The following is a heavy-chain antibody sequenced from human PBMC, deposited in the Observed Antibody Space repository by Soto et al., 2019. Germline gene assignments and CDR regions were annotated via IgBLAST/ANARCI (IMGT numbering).Heavy chain of an antibody. CDR2: IYYSGST. V-gene: IGHV4-59*01. J-gene: IGHJ5*02. CDR3: ARISLYGSGSYPWFDP. D-gene: IGHD3-10*01. CDR1: GGSISSYY. Sequence: PSETLSLTCTVSGGSISSYYWSWIRQPPGKGLEWIGYIYYSGSTNYNPSLKSRVTISVDTSKNQFSLKLSSVTAADTAVYYCARISLYGSGSYPWFDPWGQGTLVTVSS.